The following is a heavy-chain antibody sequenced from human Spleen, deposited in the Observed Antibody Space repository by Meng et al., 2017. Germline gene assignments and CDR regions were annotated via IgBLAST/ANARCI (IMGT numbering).Heavy chain of an antibody. Sequence: HLVESGGALVQPGGSLRLSCTASGFTFSIYWMHWVRQAPGKGPVWVSRINTDGSSTDYADSVKGRFTISRDNAKNTLYLQMNSLRAEDTAMYYCARFTPFDYWGQGTLVTVSS. CDR1: GFTFSIYW. CDR3: ARFTPFDY. V-gene: IGHV3-74*01. J-gene: IGHJ4*02. CDR2: INTDGSST.